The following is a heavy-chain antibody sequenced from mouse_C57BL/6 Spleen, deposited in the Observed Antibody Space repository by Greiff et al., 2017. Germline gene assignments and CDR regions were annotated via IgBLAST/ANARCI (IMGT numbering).Heavy chain of an antibody. J-gene: IGHJ2*01. CDR1: GYAFSSSW. D-gene: IGHD4-1*01. Sequence: VQLQESGPELVKPGASVKISCKASGYAFSSSWMNWVKQRPGKGLEWIGRIYPGDGDTNYDGKFKGKATLTADKSSSTAYMQLSSLTSEDSAVYFCASPGTEYYFDYWGQGTTLTVSS. CDR3: ASPGTEYYFDY. V-gene: IGHV1-82*01. CDR2: IYPGDGDT.